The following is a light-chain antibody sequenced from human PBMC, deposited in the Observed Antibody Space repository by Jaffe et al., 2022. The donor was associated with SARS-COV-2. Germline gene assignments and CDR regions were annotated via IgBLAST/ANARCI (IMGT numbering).Light chain of an antibody. Sequence: QSVLTQPPSASGTPGQTVTISCSGSSSNIGSNAVDWYQQLPGTAPKLLIYSNDQRPSGVPDRFSGSRSGTSASLAISGLQSEDEADYYCAVWDDSLNALFGGGTKLTVL. J-gene: IGLJ2*01. CDR2: SND. CDR1: SSNIGSNA. V-gene: IGLV1-44*01. CDR3: AVWDDSLNAL.